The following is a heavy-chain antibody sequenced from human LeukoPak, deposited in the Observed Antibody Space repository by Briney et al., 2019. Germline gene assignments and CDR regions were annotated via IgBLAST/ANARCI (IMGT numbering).Heavy chain of an antibody. Sequence: LGGSLRHSCAASGFTFSNAWMSSVRPAPGEGGEWGGRILSKTDGGTTDYTAPVKGRFTISVDDSKNTLYLQMNSLKTADTAVYYCTTDRVIQWFGELLAAAYWGQGTLVTVSS. CDR1: GFTFSNAW. CDR2: ILSKTDGGTT. D-gene: IGHD3-10*01. J-gene: IGHJ4*02. V-gene: IGHV3-15*01. CDR3: TTDRVIQWFGELLAAAY.